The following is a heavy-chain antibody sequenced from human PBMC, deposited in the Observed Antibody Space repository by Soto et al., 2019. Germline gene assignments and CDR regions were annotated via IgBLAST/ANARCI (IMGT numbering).Heavy chain of an antibody. V-gene: IGHV3-15*01. J-gene: IGHJ3*02. D-gene: IGHD3-3*01. CDR2: IKSKTDGGTT. CDR3: TSGVPRLTIFGVVILDAFDI. CDR1: GFTFSNAG. Sequence: GGSLRLSCAASGFTFSNAGMSWVRQAPGKGLEWVGRIKSKTDGGTTDYAAPVKGRFTISRDDSKNTLYLQMNSLKTEDTAVYYCTSGVPRLTIFGVVILDAFDIWGQGTMVTVSS.